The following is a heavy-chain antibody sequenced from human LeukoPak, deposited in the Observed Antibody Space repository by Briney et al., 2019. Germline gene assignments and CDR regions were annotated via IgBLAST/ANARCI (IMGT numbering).Heavy chain of an antibody. CDR2: IYHSGST. Sequence: SETLSLTCTVSGYSISSGYYWGWIRQPPGKGLEWIGSIYHSGSTNYNPSLKSRVTISVDTSKNQFSLKLSSVTAADTAVYYCARTRGLSSRTSRYYYYYMDVWGKGTTVTVSS. J-gene: IGHJ6*03. CDR3: ARTRGLSSRTSRYYYYYMDV. V-gene: IGHV4-38-2*02. CDR1: GYSISSGYY. D-gene: IGHD6-6*01.